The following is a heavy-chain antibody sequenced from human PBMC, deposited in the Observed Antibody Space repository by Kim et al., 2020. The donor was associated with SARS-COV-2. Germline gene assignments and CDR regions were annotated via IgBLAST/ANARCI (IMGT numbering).Heavy chain of an antibody. V-gene: IGHV6-1*01. J-gene: IGHJ4*02. CDR3: ARERDYGGNSADFDY. Sequence: VSVRSRITINPDTATNQSSLQLNSVTPEDTAVYYCARERDYGGNSADFDYWGQGTLVTVSS. D-gene: IGHD4-17*01.